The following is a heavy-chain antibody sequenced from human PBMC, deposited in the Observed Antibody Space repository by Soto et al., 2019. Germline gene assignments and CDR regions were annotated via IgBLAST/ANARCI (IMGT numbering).Heavy chain of an antibody. D-gene: IGHD6-19*01. CDR3: ASISSGWSEDYYYYMDV. CDR1: GASSSRSS. J-gene: IGHJ6*03. Sequence: QVQLQESAQGRWSPSEPLSFTSPVSGASSSRSSWAWIRQPQGRGLGWIGYIYYSGSTNYNPSLKSRVTISVDTSKNQFSLKLSSVTAADTAVYYCASISSGWSEDYYYYMDVWGKGTTVTVSS. CDR2: IYYSGST. V-gene: IGHV4-59*13.